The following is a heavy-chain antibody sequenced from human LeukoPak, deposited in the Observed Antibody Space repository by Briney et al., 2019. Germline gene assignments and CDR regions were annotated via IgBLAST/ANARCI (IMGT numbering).Heavy chain of an antibody. CDR2: ISSSSSYI. V-gene: IGHV3-21*01. J-gene: IGHJ3*02. CDR3: ARLPKGDAFDI. CDR1: GFTFSSYS. Sequence: GGSLRLSCAASGFTFSSYSMNWVRQAPGKGLEWVSSISSSSSYIYYADSVKGRFTISRDNAKNSLYLQMNSLRAEDTAVYYCARLPKGDAFDIWGQGTMVTVSS.